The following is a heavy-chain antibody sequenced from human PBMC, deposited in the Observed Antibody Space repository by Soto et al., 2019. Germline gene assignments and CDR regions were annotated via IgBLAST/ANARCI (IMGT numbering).Heavy chain of an antibody. V-gene: IGHV1-46*01. D-gene: IGHD5-12*01. Sequence: ASVEVSCKASGYTFTSYYMHWVRQAPGQGLEWMGIINPSGGSTSYAQKFQGRVTMTRDTSTSTVYMELSSLRSEDTAVYYCARDTSKSGRWLQFWDYYYYGMDVWGQGTTVTVSS. CDR3: ARDTSKSGRWLQFWDYYYYGMDV. CDR2: INPSGGST. CDR1: GYTFTSYY. J-gene: IGHJ6*02.